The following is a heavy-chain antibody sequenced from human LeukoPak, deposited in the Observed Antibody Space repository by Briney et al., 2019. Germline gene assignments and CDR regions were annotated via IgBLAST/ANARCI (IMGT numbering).Heavy chain of an antibody. V-gene: IGHV3-23*01. Sequence: GGSLRLSCAASGFTFSSYAMSWVRQAPGKGLEWVSAISGSGGSTYYADSVKGRFTISRDNSKNTLYLQMNSLRAEDTDVYYCAKDNYYDSSGYPFDHWGQGTLVTVSS. D-gene: IGHD3-22*01. CDR1: GFTFSSYA. CDR3: AKDNYYDSSGYPFDH. J-gene: IGHJ5*02. CDR2: ISGSGGST.